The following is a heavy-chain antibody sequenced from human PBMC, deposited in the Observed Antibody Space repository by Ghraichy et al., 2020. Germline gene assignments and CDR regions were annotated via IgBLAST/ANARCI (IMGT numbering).Heavy chain of an antibody. V-gene: IGHV3-23*01. CDR3: AKGELWFVESHDAFDI. J-gene: IGHJ3*02. CDR1: GFTFSSYA. Sequence: GGSLRLSCAASGFTFSSYAMSWFRQAPGKGLEWVSAISGSGGSTYYADSVKGRFTISRDNSKNTMYLQMNSLRAEDTAIYYCAKGELWFVESHDAFDIWGQGTMVTVSS. CDR2: ISGSGGST. D-gene: IGHD3-10*01.